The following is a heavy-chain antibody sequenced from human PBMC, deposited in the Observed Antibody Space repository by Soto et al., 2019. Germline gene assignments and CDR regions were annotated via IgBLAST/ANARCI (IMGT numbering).Heavy chain of an antibody. CDR2: TYYRSRWYN. V-gene: IGHV6-1*01. CDR1: GDSLSNNSAA. D-gene: IGHD5-12*01. J-gene: IGHJ4*02. Sequence: SQTLSLTCVISGDSLSNNSAAWNWIRQSPSRGLEWLGRTYYRSRWYNHYAESVKSRITINPDTSKNQFSLHLKSVTPEDSAVYYCARDQGIVATIAHCGEGTLVTVSS. CDR3: ARDQGIVATIAH.